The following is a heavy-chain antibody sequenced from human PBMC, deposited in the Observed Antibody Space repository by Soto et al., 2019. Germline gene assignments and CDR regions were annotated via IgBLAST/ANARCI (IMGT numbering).Heavy chain of an antibody. D-gene: IGHD6-19*01. J-gene: IGHJ4*02. Sequence: GGSLRLSCGVSGFTFSNYAMSWVRQAPGKGLEWVSTISGSGVSTYYADSVKGRFTVSRDNFNNTLFLQMISLRAEGTAIYYCAKHSSAYFYLDYWGQGTLVTVSS. CDR2: ISGSGVST. CDR1: GFTFSNYA. V-gene: IGHV3-23*01. CDR3: AKHSSAYFYLDY.